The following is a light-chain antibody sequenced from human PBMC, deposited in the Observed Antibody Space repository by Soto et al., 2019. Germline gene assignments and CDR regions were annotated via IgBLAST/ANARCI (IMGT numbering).Light chain of an antibody. Sequence: QSALTQPPSASGSPGQSVTICCTGTSSDVGGYNFVSWYQQHPGKAPKLIIFEVSKRPSGVPDRFSGSKSGNTASLTVSGLQAEDEADYYCSSYAGSDNGDVFGTGTKVTVL. CDR3: SSYAGSDNGDV. CDR2: EVS. J-gene: IGLJ1*01. V-gene: IGLV2-8*01. CDR1: SSDVGGYNF.